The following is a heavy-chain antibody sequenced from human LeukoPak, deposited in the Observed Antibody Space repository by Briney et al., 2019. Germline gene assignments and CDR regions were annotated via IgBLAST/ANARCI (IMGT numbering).Heavy chain of an antibody. V-gene: IGHV3-74*01. D-gene: IGHD3-22*01. CDR1: GFTFSSYW. CDR2: INSDGSST. CDR3: ASVSDSSGYPYNWFDP. J-gene: IGHJ5*02. Sequence: GGSLRLSCAASGFTFSSYWMHWVRQAPGKGLVWVSRINSDGSSTSYADSVKGRFTISRDNAKNTLYLQMNSLRAEDTAVYYCASVSDSSGYPYNWFDPWGQGTLVTVSS.